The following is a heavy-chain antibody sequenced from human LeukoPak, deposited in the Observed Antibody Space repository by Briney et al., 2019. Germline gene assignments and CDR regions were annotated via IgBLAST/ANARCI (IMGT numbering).Heavy chain of an antibody. CDR2: IKQDGSEK. D-gene: IGHD6-13*01. J-gene: IGHJ6*02. CDR3: ASVAAAGTSRYYYYYGMDV. V-gene: IGHV3-7*01. CDR1: GFTFSSYW. Sequence: GGSLRLSCAASGFTFSSYWMSWVRQAPGNGLEWVANIKQDGSEKYYVDSVKGRFTISRDNAKNSLYLQMNSLRAEDTAVYYCASVAAAGTSRYYYYYGMDVWGQGTTVTVSS.